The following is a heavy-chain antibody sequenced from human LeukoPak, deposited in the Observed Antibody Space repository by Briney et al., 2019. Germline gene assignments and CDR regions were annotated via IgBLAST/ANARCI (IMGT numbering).Heavy chain of an antibody. CDR3: ARGPGDYDASDI. CDR2: IKENGNKQ. Sequence: PGGSLRLSCEASGFLFTRYWMSWVRQAPGKGPEWVAHIKENGNKQYYADSVKGRFTICRDNVKQSLCLQMNNLRVEDTAVYYCARGPGDYDASDIWGQGTVVTVSS. V-gene: IGHV3-7*01. D-gene: IGHD4-11*01. CDR1: GFLFTRYW. J-gene: IGHJ3*02.